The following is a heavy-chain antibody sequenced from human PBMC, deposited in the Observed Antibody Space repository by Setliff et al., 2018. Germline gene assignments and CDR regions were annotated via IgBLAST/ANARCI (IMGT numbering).Heavy chain of an antibody. CDR1: GGSFSGYY. CDR2: INHRGST. J-gene: IGHJ4*02. D-gene: IGHD7-27*01. Sequence: PSETLSLTCAVYGGSFSGYYWNWIRQPPGKGLEWIGEINHRGSTSYNSSLKSRVSISVDTSKNQFSLNLNAVTAADTAVYYCATLTGDRGVDYWGQGRLVTVSS. CDR3: ATLTGDRGVDY. V-gene: IGHV4-34*01.